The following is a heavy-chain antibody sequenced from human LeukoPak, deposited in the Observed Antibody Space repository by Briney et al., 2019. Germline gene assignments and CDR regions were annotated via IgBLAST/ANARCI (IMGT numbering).Heavy chain of an antibody. J-gene: IGHJ4*02. D-gene: IGHD2-15*01. CDR1: GFTFDDYG. V-gene: IGHV3-20*04. CDR2: INWNGGST. Sequence: GGFLRLSCAASGFTFDDYGMSWVRQAPGKGLEWVSGINWNGGSTGCADSVKGRFTISRDNAKNSLYLQMNSLRAEDTALYYCARDLPDCSGGSCYSEGVYWGQGTLVTVSS. CDR3: ARDLPDCSGGSCYSEGVY.